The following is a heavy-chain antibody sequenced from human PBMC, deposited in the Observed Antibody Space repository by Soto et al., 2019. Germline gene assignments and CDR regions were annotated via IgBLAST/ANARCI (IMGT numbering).Heavy chain of an antibody. CDR1: GFSLSTNGVG. CDR3: AKKGGGDYILGY. CDR2: IYWDDSK. Sequence: QITLKESGPTLVKPTQTLTLTCTFSGFSLSTNGVGVGWIRQPPGKALEWIALIYWDDSKEYSPSLKSRLTITKDTSRNQVVLTMTNMDPVDTATYYCAKKGGGDYILGYWGQGTLVTVSS. D-gene: IGHD4-17*01. V-gene: IGHV2-5*02. J-gene: IGHJ4*02.